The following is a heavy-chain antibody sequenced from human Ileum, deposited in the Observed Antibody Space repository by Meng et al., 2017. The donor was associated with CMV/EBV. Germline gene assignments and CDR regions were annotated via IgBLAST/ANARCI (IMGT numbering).Heavy chain of an antibody. CDR2: IYWDDDK. Sequence: QISWNESCPARVRLRQSLTPTCTFPGFSLTSRPVGVGWIRQPTGQAPEWLAFIYWDDDKRYNPSLKNRLTITKDAPKNPVALTMTNMATADTATYQCVHRTDYGGNWNGGSADFWGQGALVTVSS. D-gene: IGHD1-1*01. CDR1: GFSLTSRPVG. V-gene: IGHV2-5*02. CDR3: VHRTDYGGNWNGGSADF. J-gene: IGHJ4*02.